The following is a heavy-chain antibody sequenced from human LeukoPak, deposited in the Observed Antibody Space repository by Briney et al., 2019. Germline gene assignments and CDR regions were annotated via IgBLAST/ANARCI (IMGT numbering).Heavy chain of an antibody. CDR2: INSDGSNT. Sequence: GGSLRLSCAASGFTFSSYWMHWVRQVPGKGLVWVSRINSDGSNTRYADSVKGRFTISRDNAKNTLYLQMNSLRAEDTAVYYCARDRDVEWLRFLNGMDVWGQGTTVTVSS. V-gene: IGHV3-74*01. J-gene: IGHJ6*02. D-gene: IGHD5-12*01. CDR3: ARDRDVEWLRFLNGMDV. CDR1: GFTFSSYW.